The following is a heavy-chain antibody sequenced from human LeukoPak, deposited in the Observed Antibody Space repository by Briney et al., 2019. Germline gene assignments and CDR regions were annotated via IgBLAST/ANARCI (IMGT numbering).Heavy chain of an antibody. V-gene: IGHV4-39*01. CDR3: ASHPYDPIFDY. CDR2: IYYSGST. Sequence: PSETLSLTCTVSGGFISSSSYYWGWIRQPPGKGLEWIGSIYYSGSTYYNPSLKSRVTISVDTSKNQFSLKLSSVTAADTAVYYCASHPYDPIFDYWGQGTLVTVSS. J-gene: IGHJ4*02. D-gene: IGHD3-22*01. CDR1: GGFISSSSYY.